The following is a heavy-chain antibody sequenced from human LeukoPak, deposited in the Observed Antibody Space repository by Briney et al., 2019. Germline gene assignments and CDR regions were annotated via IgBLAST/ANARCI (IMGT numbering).Heavy chain of an antibody. CDR1: GGSISSSSYY. J-gene: IGHJ4*02. CDR2: IYYSGSS. V-gene: IGHV4-39*01. CDR3: ARHVTGSAMMHYFDY. Sequence: SETLSLTCTVSGGSISSSSYYWGWIRQSPGKGLEWIGSIYYSGSSSYNPSLQSRVSISVDTSKNHISLKVFSLTAADTALYYCARHVTGSAMMHYFDYWGQGNLVTVSS. D-gene: IGHD5-18*01.